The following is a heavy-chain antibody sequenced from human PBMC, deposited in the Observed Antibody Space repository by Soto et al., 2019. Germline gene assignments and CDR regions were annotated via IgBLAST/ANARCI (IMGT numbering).Heavy chain of an antibody. D-gene: IGHD3-3*01. Sequence: QLQLQESGPGLVKPSETLSLTCTVSGDSISSSSYYWGWIRQPPGKGLEWIGSIYYSGSTYYNPSLKSRVTISVDTSKIHFSLKRSSMTAADTAVYYCPRHPQSITIAENWGQGTLVTVSS. CDR1: GDSISSSSYY. CDR2: IYYSGST. CDR3: PRHPQSITIAEN. J-gene: IGHJ4*02. V-gene: IGHV4-39*01.